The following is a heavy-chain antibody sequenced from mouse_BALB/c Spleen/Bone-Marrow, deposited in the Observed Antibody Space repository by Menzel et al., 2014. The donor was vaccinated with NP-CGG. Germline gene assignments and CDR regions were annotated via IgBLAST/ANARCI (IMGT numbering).Heavy chain of an antibody. V-gene: IGHV1-54*01. J-gene: IGHJ4*01. D-gene: IGHD1-2*01. CDR2: INPGSGGT. Sequence: VQLVESGAELARPGTSVKVSCKASGYAFTNYLIEWVKQRPGQGLEWIGVINPGSGGTNYNEKFKGKATLTADKSSSTAYMQLSSLTSDDSAVYFCARGGDYGFMDYWGQGTSVTVSS. CDR1: GYAFTNYL. CDR3: ARGGDYGFMDY.